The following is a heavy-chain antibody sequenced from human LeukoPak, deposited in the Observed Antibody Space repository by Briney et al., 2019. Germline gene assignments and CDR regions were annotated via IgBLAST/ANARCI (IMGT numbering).Heavy chain of an antibody. Sequence: GGSLRLSCAASGFTFSSCAMSWVRQAPGKGLEWVSAISGSGGYTYYADSVKGRFTISGDNSKNMLYLQVNSLRAEDTAVYYCARDPPGGGHTLNAFDIWGQGTMVTVSS. V-gene: IGHV3-23*01. J-gene: IGHJ3*02. CDR1: GFTFSSCA. CDR3: ARDPPGGGHTLNAFDI. CDR2: ISGSGGYT. D-gene: IGHD2-15*01.